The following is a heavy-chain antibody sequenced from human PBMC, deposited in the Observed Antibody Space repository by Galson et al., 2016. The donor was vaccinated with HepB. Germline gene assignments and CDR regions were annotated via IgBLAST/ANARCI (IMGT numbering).Heavy chain of an antibody. CDR3: AREYKIWGSYRQTRPLGDVMDV. CDR2: ISYDGNKK. V-gene: IGHV3-30*04. J-gene: IGHJ6*02. D-gene: IGHD3-16*02. CDR1: GFIYSSYL. Sequence: SLRLSCAASGFIYSSYLMHWVRQAPGRGLEWVAGISYDGNKKYYADSVKGRFTISRDNSKNTVYLQMNSLRDEDTAMYYCAREYKIWGSYRQTRPLGDVMDVWGQGNTVTVSS.